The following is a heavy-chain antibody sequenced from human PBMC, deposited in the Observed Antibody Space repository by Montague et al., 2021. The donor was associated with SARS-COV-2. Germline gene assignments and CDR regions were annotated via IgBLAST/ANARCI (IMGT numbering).Heavy chain of an antibody. CDR2: IYYGGST. Sequence: SETLSLTCTVSGGSISSYCWSWIRQPPGKGLEWIEYIYYGGSTNYNPSLKSRVTISVDTSKNQFSLKLSSVTAADTAVYYCARGFDYWGQGTLVTVSS. V-gene: IGHV4-59*01. CDR1: GGSISSYC. CDR3: ARGFDY. J-gene: IGHJ4*02.